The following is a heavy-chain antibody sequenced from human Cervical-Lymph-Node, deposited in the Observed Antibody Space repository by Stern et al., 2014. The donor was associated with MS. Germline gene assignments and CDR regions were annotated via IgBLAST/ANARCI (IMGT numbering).Heavy chain of an antibody. CDR2: ISAQNGNT. CDR3: ARDLPLLPAAGSCPYYYYAMDV. J-gene: IGHJ6*02. Sequence: VQLVQSGAEVKKPGASVKVSCKASGYTFTNYGVSWVRQAPGQGLEWMGWISAQNGNTDDAQKLQGRVTMTTDTSTGTAYMELSSLRSDDTAVYYCARDLPLLPAAGSCPYYYYAMDVWGQGTTVTVSS. V-gene: IGHV1-18*01. CDR1: GYTFTNYG. D-gene: IGHD6-13*01.